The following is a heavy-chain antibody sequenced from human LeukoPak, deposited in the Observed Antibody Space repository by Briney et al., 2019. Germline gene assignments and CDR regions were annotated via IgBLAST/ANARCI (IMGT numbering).Heavy chain of an antibody. CDR2: ISYDGSNK. Sequence: GGSLRLSCAASGFTFSSYAMHWVRQAPGKGLEWVAVISYDGSNKYYADSVKGRFTISRDNSKNTLYLQMNSLRAEDTAVYYCARTHCGGDCSMRAPFDYWGQGTLVTVSS. CDR1: GFTFSSYA. J-gene: IGHJ4*02. D-gene: IGHD2-21*01. V-gene: IGHV3-30-3*01. CDR3: ARTHCGGDCSMRAPFDY.